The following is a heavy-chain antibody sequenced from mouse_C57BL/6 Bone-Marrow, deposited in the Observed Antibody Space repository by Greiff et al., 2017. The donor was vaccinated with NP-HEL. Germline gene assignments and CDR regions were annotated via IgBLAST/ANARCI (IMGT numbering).Heavy chain of an antibody. Sequence: QVQLQQSGAELARPGASVKLSCKASGYTFTSYGISWVKQRTGQGLEWIGEIYPSSGNTYYTEKFKGKATLTADKSSSTVYLELRSLTSEDSAVYFCAGSYGNSLLSWFAYWGQGTLVTVSA. J-gene: IGHJ3*01. CDR1: GYTFTSYG. CDR2: IYPSSGNT. D-gene: IGHD2-1*01. CDR3: AGSYGNSLLSWFAY. V-gene: IGHV1-81*01.